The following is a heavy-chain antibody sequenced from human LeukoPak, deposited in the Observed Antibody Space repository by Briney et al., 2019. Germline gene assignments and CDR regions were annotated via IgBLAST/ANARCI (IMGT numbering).Heavy chain of an antibody. CDR3: ARRVGDFDY. CDR2: ISYDGSNK. J-gene: IGHJ4*02. V-gene: IGHV3-30-3*01. Sequence: PGGSLRLSCAASGFTFSSYAMHWVRQAPGKGLEWVAVISYDGSNKYYADSVKGRFTISRDNSKNTLYLQMNSLRAEDTAVYYCARRVGDFDYWGQGTLVTVSS. D-gene: IGHD3-10*01. CDR1: GFTFSSYA.